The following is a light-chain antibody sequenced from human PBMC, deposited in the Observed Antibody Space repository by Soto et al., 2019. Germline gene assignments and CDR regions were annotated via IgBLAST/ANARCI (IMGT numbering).Light chain of an antibody. J-gene: IGKJ1*01. CDR2: GAS. CDR1: QSVSSSY. Sequence: EIVLTPSPGTLSLSPVERATLSCRASQSVSSSYLAWYQQKPGQAPRLLIYGASSRATGIPDRFSGSGSGTDFTLTISGLEPEDFAVYYCQQYGSSPRTFGQGTKVDI. CDR3: QQYGSSPRT. V-gene: IGKV3-20*01.